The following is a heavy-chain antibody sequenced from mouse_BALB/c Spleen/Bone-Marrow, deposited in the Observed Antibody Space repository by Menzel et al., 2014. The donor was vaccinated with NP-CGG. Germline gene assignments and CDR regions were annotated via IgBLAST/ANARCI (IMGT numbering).Heavy chain of an antibody. CDR3: ARHAYYDQTEVSFVC. J-gene: IGHJ3*01. CDR1: GLSFSNYG. Sequence: EVHLVESGGGLVKSGGSLKLSCAASGLSFSNYGMSWLRQTPEKRLEWVATISGDGRYTFYSDSVKGRFTISRDNAKNNLYLQLSGLRSEDTALYYCARHAYYDQTEVSFVCWGQGTLVTVSA. D-gene: IGHD2-4*01. V-gene: IGHV5-9-2*01. CDR2: ISGDGRYT.